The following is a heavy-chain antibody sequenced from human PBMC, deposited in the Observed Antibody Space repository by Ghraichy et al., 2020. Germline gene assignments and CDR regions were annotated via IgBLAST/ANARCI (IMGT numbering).Heavy chain of an antibody. CDR2: ISGSGGST. CDR1: GFTFGSYA. J-gene: IGHJ6*02. CDR3: AKDGAYGDFGVYYYYYGMDV. Sequence: GGSLRLSCAASGFTFGSYAMSWVRQAPGKGLEWVSVISGSGGSTYYADSVKGRFTLSRDNSKYTLYLQMNSLRAEDTAVYYCAKDGAYGDFGVYYYYYGMDVWGQGTTVTVSS. V-gene: IGHV3-23*01. D-gene: IGHD4-17*01.